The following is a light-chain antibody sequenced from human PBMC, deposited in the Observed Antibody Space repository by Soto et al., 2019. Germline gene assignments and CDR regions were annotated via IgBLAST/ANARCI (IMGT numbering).Light chain of an antibody. CDR3: CSYAGSSTPFV. CDR1: SSDVGSYNL. CDR2: EVS. Sequence: QSALTQPASVSGSTGQSITISCTGTSSDVGSYNLVSWYQQHPGKAPKLTIYEVSKRPSGVSNRFAGSKSGNTASLTISGLQAEDEADYYCCSYAGSSTPFVFGTGTKVTVL. J-gene: IGLJ1*01. V-gene: IGLV2-23*02.